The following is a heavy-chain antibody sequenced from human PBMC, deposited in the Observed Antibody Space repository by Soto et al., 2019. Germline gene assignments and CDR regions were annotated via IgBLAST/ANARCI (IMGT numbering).Heavy chain of an antibody. J-gene: IGHJ6*02. D-gene: IGHD5-12*01. CDR2: IIPIFGTA. V-gene: IGHV1-69*01. Sequence: QVQLVQSGAEVKKPGSSVKVSCKASGGTFSSYAISWVRQAPGQGLEWMGGIIPIFGTANYAQKFQGRVTITTDESTSTAYMELSSLRSEDTAVYYCARGYSGYDYGNWDYYYYGMDVWGQGTTVTVSS. CDR1: GGTFSSYA. CDR3: ARGYSGYDYGNWDYYYYGMDV.